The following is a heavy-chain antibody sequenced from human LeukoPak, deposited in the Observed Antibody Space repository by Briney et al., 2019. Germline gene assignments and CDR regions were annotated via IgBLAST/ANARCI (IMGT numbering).Heavy chain of an antibody. CDR3: ATQSGSGRFDY. CDR2: IYHSGST. V-gene: IGHV4-30-2*01. CDR1: GGSISSGGYS. D-gene: IGHD3-3*01. Sequence: SQTLSLTCAVSGGSISSGGYSWSWIRQPPGKGLEWIGYIYHSGSTYYNPSLKSRVTISVDRSKNQFSLRLSSVTAADTAVYYCATQSGSGRFDYWGQGTLSPSPQ. J-gene: IGHJ4*02.